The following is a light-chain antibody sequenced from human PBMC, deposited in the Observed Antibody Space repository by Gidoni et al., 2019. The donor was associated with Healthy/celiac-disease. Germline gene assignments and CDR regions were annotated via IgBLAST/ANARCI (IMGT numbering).Light chain of an antibody. J-gene: IGKJ1*01. CDR3: QQYGSSPPKT. Sequence: SSYLAWYQQKPGQAPRLLIYGASRRATGIPDRFSGSGSGTDFTLTISRLEPEDFAVYYCQQYGSSPPKTFXQXTKVEIK. CDR2: GAS. CDR1: SSY. V-gene: IGKV3-20*01.